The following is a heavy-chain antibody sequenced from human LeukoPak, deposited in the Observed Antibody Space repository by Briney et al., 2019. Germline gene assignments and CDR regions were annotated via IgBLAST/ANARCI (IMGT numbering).Heavy chain of an antibody. CDR1: GFTFSSYS. CDR2: ISYDGSNK. V-gene: IGHV3-30*03. Sequence: GGSLRLSCAASGFTFSSYSMNWVRQAPGKGLEWVAVISYDGSNKYYADSVKGRFTISRDNSKNTLYLQMNSLRAEDTAVYYCARIKAERNRDFWSGYQNYYYYYGMDVWGQGTTVTVSS. D-gene: IGHD3-3*01. J-gene: IGHJ6*02. CDR3: ARIKAERNRDFWSGYQNYYYYYGMDV.